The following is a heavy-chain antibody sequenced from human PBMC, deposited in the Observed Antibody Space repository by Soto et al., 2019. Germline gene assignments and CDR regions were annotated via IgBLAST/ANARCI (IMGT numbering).Heavy chain of an antibody. D-gene: IGHD4-17*01. CDR2: ISRSGSTI. Sequence: PGGTLRLSCAAPGFTFRSYEMNLVLQAPGKGLEWVSYISRSGSTIYYADSVKGRFTISRDNAKNSLYLQMNSLRAQDTAVYYCSIEGTTNPHNLFAPSGQGAFVTGSS. V-gene: IGHV3-48*03. J-gene: IGHJ5*02. CDR1: GFTFRSYE. CDR3: SIEGTTNPHNLFAP.